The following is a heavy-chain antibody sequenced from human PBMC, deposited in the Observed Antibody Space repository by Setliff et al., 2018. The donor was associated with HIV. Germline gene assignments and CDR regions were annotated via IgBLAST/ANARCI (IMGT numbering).Heavy chain of an antibody. Sequence: LRLSCAASGFTFSHAWMTWVRQAPGKGLEWVANIKEDGSAKYYLDSVKGRFTISRDNAKNSLYLEMNSLRAEDTAVYYCARDSGYNSFDYWGQGTLVTVSS. CDR1: GFTFSHAW. CDR3: ARDSGYNSFDY. J-gene: IGHJ4*02. CDR2: IKEDGSAK. V-gene: IGHV3-7*03. D-gene: IGHD2-2*02.